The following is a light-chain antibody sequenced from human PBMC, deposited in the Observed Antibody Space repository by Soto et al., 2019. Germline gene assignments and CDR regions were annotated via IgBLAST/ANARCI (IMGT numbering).Light chain of an antibody. V-gene: IGKV3-11*01. J-gene: IGKJ1*01. CDR1: QSVSSSY. Sequence: EIVLTQSPGTLSLSPGERATLSCRASQSVSSSYLSWYQQKPGQVPRLLIYDASNRATGIPARFSGSGSGTDFTLTISSLEPEDFALYYCQQRSNWPRTFGQGTKVDIK. CDR3: QQRSNWPRT. CDR2: DAS.